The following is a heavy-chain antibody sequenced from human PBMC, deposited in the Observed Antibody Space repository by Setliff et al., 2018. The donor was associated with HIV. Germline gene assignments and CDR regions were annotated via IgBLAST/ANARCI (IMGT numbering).Heavy chain of an antibody. V-gene: IGHV1-18*04. Sequence: ASVKVSCKASGYIFLNYDITWVRQAPGQGLEWMGWISPDNGNTNYAQKIEGRVILTTDKSTNTVEMELRSLRSDDTAVYFCARERAAALTISYDHLDYWGQGTLVTVSS. CDR1: GYIFLNYD. D-gene: IGHD6-25*01. CDR3: ARERAAALTISYDHLDY. J-gene: IGHJ4*02. CDR2: ISPDNGNT.